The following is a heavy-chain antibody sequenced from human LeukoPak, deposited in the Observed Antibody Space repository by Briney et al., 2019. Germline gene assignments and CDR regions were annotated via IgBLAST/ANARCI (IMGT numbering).Heavy chain of an antibody. V-gene: IGHV1-24*01. D-gene: IGHD2-2*01. J-gene: IGHJ3*02. CDR1: GYTLTELS. CDR3: ATDLPYCSSTSCYSSAFDI. CDR2: FDPEDGET. Sequence: ASVTVSCKVSGYTLTELSMHWVRQAPGKGLEWMGGFDPEDGETIYAQKFQGRVTMTEDTSTDTAYMELSSLRSEDTAVYYCATDLPYCSSTSCYSSAFDIWGQGTMVTVSS.